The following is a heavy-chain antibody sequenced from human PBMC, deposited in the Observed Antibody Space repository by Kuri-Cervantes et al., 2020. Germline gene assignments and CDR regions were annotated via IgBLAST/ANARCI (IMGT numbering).Heavy chain of an antibody. J-gene: IGHJ3*02. D-gene: IGHD6-13*01. Sequence: GESLKISCAASGFTFSSYAMHWVRQAPGKGLEWVAVIWYDGSNKYYADSVKGRFTISRDNSKNTLYLQMNSLRAEDTAVYYCARVAAAGYYDAFDIWGQGTMVTVSS. V-gene: IGHV3-33*01. CDR3: ARVAAAGYYDAFDI. CDR1: GFTFSSYA. CDR2: IWYDGSNK.